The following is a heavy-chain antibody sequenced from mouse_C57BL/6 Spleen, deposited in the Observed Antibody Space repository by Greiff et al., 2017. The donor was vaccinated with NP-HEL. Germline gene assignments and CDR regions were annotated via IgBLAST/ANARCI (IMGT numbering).Heavy chain of an antibody. Sequence: VQLQQSGAELVRPGASVKLSCKASGYTFTDYYINWVKQRPGQGLEWIARIYPGSGNTYYNEKFKGKATLTAEKSSSTAYMQLSSLTSEDAAVYFCARGAAQASRLGDWGQGTTLTVSS. V-gene: IGHV1-76*01. CDR3: ARGAAQASRLGD. D-gene: IGHD3-2*02. CDR2: IYPGSGNT. CDR1: GYTFTDYY. J-gene: IGHJ2*01.